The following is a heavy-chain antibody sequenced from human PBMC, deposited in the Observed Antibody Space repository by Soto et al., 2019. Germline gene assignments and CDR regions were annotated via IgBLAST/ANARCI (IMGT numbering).Heavy chain of an antibody. D-gene: IGHD3-22*01. V-gene: IGHV3-23*01. CDR1: GFMFSSYA. J-gene: IGHJ5*01. CDR2: ISASGGTA. CDR3: AKLTYPSDSTGYYYERVSGWIDS. Sequence: EVQLLESGGGLIQPGWSLRLSCAASGFMFSSYAMSWVRQAPGKGLEWVSSISASGGTANLADSVEGRCTISRDNSKSTLYLQMNSLRAEDTAVYYCAKLTYPSDSTGYYYERVSGWIDSWGQGTLVTVSS.